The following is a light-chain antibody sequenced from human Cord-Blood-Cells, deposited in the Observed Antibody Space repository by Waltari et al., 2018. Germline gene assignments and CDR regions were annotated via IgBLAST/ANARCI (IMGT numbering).Light chain of an antibody. CDR1: SNDVGGYNY. J-gene: IGLJ2*01. CDR3: SSYTSSSTLV. CDR2: DVS. V-gene: IGLV2-14*01. Sequence: QSALTHPASVSGPPGQSITISCTGTSNDVGGYNYFSWYQQHPGKAPKLMIYDVSNRPSGVSNRFSGSKSGNTASLTISGLQAEDEADYYCSSYTSSSTLVFGGGTKLTVL.